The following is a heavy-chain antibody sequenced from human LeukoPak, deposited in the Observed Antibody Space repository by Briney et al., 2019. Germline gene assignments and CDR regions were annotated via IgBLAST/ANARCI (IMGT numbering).Heavy chain of an antibody. CDR1: GFNFYSYR. CDR2: FTSDSSSTSI. V-gene: IGHV3-21*01. J-gene: IGHJ4*02. D-gene: IGHD5-24*01. CDR3: ARAFDGYSEDY. Sequence: GGSLRLSCAASGFNFYSYRMNWVRQAPGQRLEWVSSFTSDSSSTSINYADSVKGRFTISRDNAKNSLYLQMTSLRADDTAVYYCARAFDGYSEDYWGQGTLVTVSS.